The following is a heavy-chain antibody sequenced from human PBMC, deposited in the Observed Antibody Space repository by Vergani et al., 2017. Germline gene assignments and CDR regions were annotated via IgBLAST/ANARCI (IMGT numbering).Heavy chain of an antibody. Sequence: EVQLLESGGGLVQPGGSLRLSCAASGFTFSSYAMSWVRQVPGKGLEWVSAISGSGGSTYYADSVKGRFTISRDNSKNTLYLQMNSLRAEDTAVYYCAKLNDFWSGNWVDYWGQGTLVTVSS. CDR2: ISGSGGST. CDR3: AKLNDFWSGNWVDY. CDR1: GFTFSSYA. V-gene: IGHV3-23*01. J-gene: IGHJ4*02. D-gene: IGHD3-3*01.